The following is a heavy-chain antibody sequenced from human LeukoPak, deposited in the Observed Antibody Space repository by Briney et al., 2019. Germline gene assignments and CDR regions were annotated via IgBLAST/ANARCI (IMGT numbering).Heavy chain of an antibody. CDR1: GFTFDDFA. V-gene: IGHV3-9*01. D-gene: IGHD3-10*02. CDR3: AELGITMIGGV. J-gene: IGHJ6*04. CDR2: ISWNSGSR. Sequence: PGGSLRLSCAASGFTFDDFAMSWVRQAPGKGLEWVSGISWNSGSRVYADSVKGRFTTFRDNAKNSLYLQMNSLRAEDTAVYYCAELGITMIGGVWGKGTTVTISS.